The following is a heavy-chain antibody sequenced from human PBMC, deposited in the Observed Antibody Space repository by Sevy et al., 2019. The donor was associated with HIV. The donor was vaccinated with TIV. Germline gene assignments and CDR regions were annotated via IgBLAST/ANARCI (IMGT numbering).Heavy chain of an antibody. CDR1: GFTFSSYG. J-gene: IGHJ5*02. CDR2: IRYDGSNK. Sequence: GGSLRLSCAASGFTFSSYGMHWVRQAPGKGLEWVAFIRYDGSNKYYADSVKGRFTISRDNSKNTLYLQMNSLRAEDTAVYYCAKGVGYSSSWCNWFDPWGQGTLVTVSS. D-gene: IGHD6-13*01. CDR3: AKGVGYSSSWCNWFDP. V-gene: IGHV3-30*02.